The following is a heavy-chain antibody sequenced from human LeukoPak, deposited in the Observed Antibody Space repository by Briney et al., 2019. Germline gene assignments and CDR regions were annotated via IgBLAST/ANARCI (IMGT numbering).Heavy chain of an antibody. V-gene: IGHV3-11*01. CDR1: GFTFSGYG. CDR2: ITTSGSPL. D-gene: IGHD2/OR15-2a*01. CDR3: ARDLRNYGMDV. Sequence: GGSLRLSCAASGFTFSGYGMSWVRQALGKGLEWVSHITTSGSPLSYAESLKGRFTISRDDAKNSLYLQMNSLRAEDTAVYYCARDLRNYGMDVWGQGTTVTVSS. J-gene: IGHJ6*02.